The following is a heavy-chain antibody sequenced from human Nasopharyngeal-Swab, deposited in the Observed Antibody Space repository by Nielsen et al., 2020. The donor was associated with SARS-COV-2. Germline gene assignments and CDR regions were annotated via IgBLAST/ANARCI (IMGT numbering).Heavy chain of an antibody. CDR3: AASRGPGSYYYGSGDQSMDV. V-gene: IGHV5-10-1*01. Sequence: GGSLRLSCKGSGYSFTSYWISWVRQMPGKGLEWMGRIDPSDSYTNYSPSFQGHVTISADKSISTAYLQWSSLKASDTAMYYCAASRGPGSYYYGSGDQSMDVWGQGTTVTASS. CDR1: GYSFTSYW. J-gene: IGHJ6*02. CDR2: IDPSDSYT. D-gene: IGHD3-10*01.